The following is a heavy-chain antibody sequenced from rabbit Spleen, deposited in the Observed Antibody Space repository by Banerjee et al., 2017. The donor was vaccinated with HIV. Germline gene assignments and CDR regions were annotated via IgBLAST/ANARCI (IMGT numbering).Heavy chain of an antibody. Sequence: QSLEESGGGLVQPEGSLTLTCTASGFSFSDRDVMCWVRQAPGKGLEWIACINTATGKAVYASWAKGRFTISKTSSTTVTLQMTSLTAADTATYFCARDLTSVIGWNFNLWGPGTLVTVS. CDR1: GFSFSDRDV. CDR2: INTATGKA. J-gene: IGHJ4*01. CDR3: ARDLTSVIGWNFNL. D-gene: IGHD1-1*01. V-gene: IGHV1S40*01.